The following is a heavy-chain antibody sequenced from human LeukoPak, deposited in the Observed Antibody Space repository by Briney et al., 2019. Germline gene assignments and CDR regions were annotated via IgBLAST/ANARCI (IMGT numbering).Heavy chain of an antibody. CDR3: ATLIVGATRNEYFQH. J-gene: IGHJ1*01. Sequence: GASVKVSCKASGYTFTGYYMHWVRRAPGQGLEWMGWINPNSGGTYYPQKFQGRVTMTRDTSISTAYMEMSRLRSDDTAVYYCATLIVGATRNEYFQHWGQGTLVTVSS. D-gene: IGHD1-26*01. CDR2: INPNSGGT. V-gene: IGHV1-2*02. CDR1: GYTFTGYY.